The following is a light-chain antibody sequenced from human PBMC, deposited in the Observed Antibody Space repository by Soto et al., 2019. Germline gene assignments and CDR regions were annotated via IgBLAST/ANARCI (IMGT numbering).Light chain of an antibody. CDR1: QTVSSSY. CDR2: GAS. Sequence: EIVLTQSPGTLSLSPGERATLSCRASQTVSSSYLAWYQQKPXXAXGLLIYGASSRATGIPDRFSGSGSATDFTLTISRLEPEDFAVYYCQQYGNSPWTFGQGTKVDIK. CDR3: QQYGNSPWT. J-gene: IGKJ1*01. V-gene: IGKV3-20*01.